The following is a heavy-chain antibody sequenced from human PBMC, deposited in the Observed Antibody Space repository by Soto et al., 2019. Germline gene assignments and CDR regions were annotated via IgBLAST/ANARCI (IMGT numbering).Heavy chain of an antibody. CDR3: TRGVLA. D-gene: IGHD2-8*01. CDR1: GGSVNSGGYS. V-gene: IGHV4-30-2*01. J-gene: IGHJ5*02. CDR2: ISPSGSP. Sequence: QVQLQESGSRLVRPSQTVSLTCSVSGGSVNSGGYSWSWIRQPPGKGLEWIGSISPSGSPAYNPSLKSRVTISVDRSNNQISLELSSVTAADTAVYYCTRGVLAWGPGTRVTVSS.